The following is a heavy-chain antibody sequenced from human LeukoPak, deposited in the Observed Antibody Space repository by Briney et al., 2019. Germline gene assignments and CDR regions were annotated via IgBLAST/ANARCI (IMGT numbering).Heavy chain of an antibody. V-gene: IGHV3-66*04. CDR2: IYSGGST. J-gene: IGHJ6*02. Sequence: GGSLRLSCAASGFTVSSNYMSWVRQAPGKGLEWVSVIYSGGSTYYADSVKGRFTISRDNSKNTLYLQMNSLRAEDTAVYYCARHYNPLWFGEVLYYYYGMDVWGQGTTVTVSS. D-gene: IGHD3-10*01. CDR1: GFTVSSNY. CDR3: ARHYNPLWFGEVLYYYYGMDV.